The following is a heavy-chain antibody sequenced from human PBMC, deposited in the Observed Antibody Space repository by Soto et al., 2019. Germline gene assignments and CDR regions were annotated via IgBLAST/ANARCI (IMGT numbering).Heavy chain of an antibody. J-gene: IGHJ3*02. V-gene: IGHV1-24*01. D-gene: IGHD3-3*01. CDR2: FDPEDGET. CDR1: GYTLTELS. Sequence: ASVKVSCKVSGYTLTELSMHWVRQAPGKGLEWMGGFDPEDGETIYAQKFQGRVTMTEDTSTDTAYMELSSLRSEDPAVYYCATPPVTIFGVVIIHAFDIWGQGTMVTVSS. CDR3: ATPPVTIFGVVIIHAFDI.